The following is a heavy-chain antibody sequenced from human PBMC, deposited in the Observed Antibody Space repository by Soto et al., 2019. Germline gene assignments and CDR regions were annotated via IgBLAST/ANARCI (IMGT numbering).Heavy chain of an antibody. V-gene: IGHV1-18*01. CDR1: GYTFTSYG. Sequence: GASVKVSCKASGYTFTSYGISWVRQAPGQGLEWMGWISAYNGNTNYAQKLQGRVTMTTDTSTSTAYMELRSLRSDDTAAYYCARAYDFWSGYYTYNWFDPWGKGTLVTVSS. CDR3: ARAYDFWSGYYTYNWFDP. D-gene: IGHD3-3*01. J-gene: IGHJ5*02. CDR2: ISAYNGNT.